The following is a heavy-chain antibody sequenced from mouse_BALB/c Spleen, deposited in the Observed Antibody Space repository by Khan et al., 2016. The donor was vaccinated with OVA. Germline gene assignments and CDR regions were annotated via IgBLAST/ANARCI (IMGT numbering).Heavy chain of an antibody. CDR2: INYNGNT. Sequence: EVQLVESGPGLVKPSQSLSLTCTVTGYSITSEYAWNWIRQFPGNKLEWMGYINYNGNTRFNPSLKSRASITRDTSKNQFFLQLNSVTTEDTATYYCARKDYYDYDPFPYWGQGTLVTVSA. D-gene: IGHD2-4*01. V-gene: IGHV3-2*02. CDR3: ARKDYYDYDPFPY. J-gene: IGHJ3*01. CDR1: GYSITSEYA.